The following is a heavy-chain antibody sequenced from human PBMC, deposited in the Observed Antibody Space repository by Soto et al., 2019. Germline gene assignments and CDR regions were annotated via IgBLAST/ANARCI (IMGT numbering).Heavy chain of an antibody. CDR1: GGSVSSGSYY. D-gene: IGHD3-9*01. J-gene: IGHJ5*02. V-gene: IGHV4-61*01. CDR2: IYYSGST. Sequence: QSQTLSLTCTVSGGSVSSGSYYWSWIRQPPGKGLEWIGYIYYSGSTNYNPSLKSRVTISVDTSKNQFSLKLSSVTAADMAVYYCARDNRHRYILTGYYNSFGWFDPWGQGTLVTVSS. CDR3: ARDNRHRYILTGYYNSFGWFDP.